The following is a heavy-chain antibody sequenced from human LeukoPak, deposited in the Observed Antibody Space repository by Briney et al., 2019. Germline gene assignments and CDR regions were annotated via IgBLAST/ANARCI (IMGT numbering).Heavy chain of an antibody. J-gene: IGHJ6*02. CDR2: IHSGGST. CDR1: GFTVSSNY. V-gene: IGHV3-66*02. CDR3: ARDPDSSSGMDV. Sequence: GGSLRLSCAASGFTVSSNYMSWVRQAPGRGLEWVSVIHSGGSTYYADSVKGRFTISRDNSKNTLYLQMNSLRAEDTAVYYCARDPDSSSGMDVWGQGTTVTVSS. D-gene: IGHD1-14*01.